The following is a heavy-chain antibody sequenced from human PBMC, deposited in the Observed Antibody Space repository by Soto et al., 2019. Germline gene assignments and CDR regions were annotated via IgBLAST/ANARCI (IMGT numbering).Heavy chain of an antibody. CDR2: INPNSGGT. J-gene: IGHJ5*02. D-gene: IGHD3-10*01. CDR1: GYTFTGYY. V-gene: IGHV1-2*02. CDR3: ARERGYMVRGVTSEINWFDP. Sequence: WASVKVSCKASGYTFTGYYMHWVRQAPGQGLEWMGWINPNSGGTNYAQKFQGRVTMTRDTSISTAYMELSRLRSDDTAVYYCARERGYMVRGVTSEINWFDPWGQGTLVTVSS.